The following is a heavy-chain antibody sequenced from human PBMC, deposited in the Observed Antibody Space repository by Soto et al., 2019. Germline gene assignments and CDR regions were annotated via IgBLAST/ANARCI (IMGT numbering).Heavy chain of an antibody. CDR3: ATQLASAFDI. CDR1: GFTFSSYS. J-gene: IGHJ3*02. D-gene: IGHD6-6*01. Sequence: GGSMRLSCAASGFTFSSYSMNWVRQAPGKGLEWVSSISSSSSYIYYADSVKGRFTISRDNAKNSLYLQMNSLRAEDTAVYYCATQLASAFDIWGQGTMVTVSS. V-gene: IGHV3-21*01. CDR2: ISSSSSYI.